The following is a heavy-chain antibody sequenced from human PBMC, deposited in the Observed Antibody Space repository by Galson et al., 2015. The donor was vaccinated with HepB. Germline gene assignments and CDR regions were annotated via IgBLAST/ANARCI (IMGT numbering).Heavy chain of an antibody. D-gene: IGHD3-10*01. J-gene: IGHJ4*02. CDR3: ARDRFEGLLWFGELTR. Sequence: PLRLSCAASGFTFSSYAMHWVRQAPGKGLEWVAVISYDGNNKNYADSVKGRFTISRDNSKNTLHLQMNSLRAEGTAVYYCARDRFEGLLWFGELTRWGQGTLVTVSS. CDR1: GFTFSSYA. CDR2: ISYDGNNK. V-gene: IGHV3-30-3*01.